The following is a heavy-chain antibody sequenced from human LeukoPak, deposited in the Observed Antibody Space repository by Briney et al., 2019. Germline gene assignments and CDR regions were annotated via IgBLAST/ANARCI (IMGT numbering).Heavy chain of an antibody. Sequence: AGGSLRLSCAASGFTFSSYGMHWVRQAPGKGLEWVAVISYDGSNKYYADSVKGRFTISRDNSKNTLYLQMNSLRAEDTAVYYCAKDMSSGYLIDAFDIWGQGTMVTVSS. CDR1: GFTFSSYG. V-gene: IGHV3-30*18. CDR3: AKDMSSGYLIDAFDI. D-gene: IGHD3-22*01. J-gene: IGHJ3*02. CDR2: ISYDGSNK.